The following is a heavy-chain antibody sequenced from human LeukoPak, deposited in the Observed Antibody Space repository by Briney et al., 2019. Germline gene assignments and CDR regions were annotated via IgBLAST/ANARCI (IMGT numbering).Heavy chain of an antibody. V-gene: IGHV4-59*01. CDR1: GGSISSYY. CDR2: IYYSGST. J-gene: IGHJ4*02. Sequence: SETLSLTCTVSGGSISSYYWSWIRQPPGKGLEWTGYIYYSGSTNYNPSLKSRVTISVDTSKNQFSLKLSSVTAADTAVYYCARDNRSHCSSTSCYMFDYWGQGTLVTVSS. D-gene: IGHD2-2*02. CDR3: ARDNRSHCSSTSCYMFDY.